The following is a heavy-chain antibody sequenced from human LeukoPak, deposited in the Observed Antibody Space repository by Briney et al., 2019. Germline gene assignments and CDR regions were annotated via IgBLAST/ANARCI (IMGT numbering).Heavy chain of an antibody. V-gene: IGHV1-69-2*01. J-gene: IGHJ4*02. D-gene: IGHD1-26*01. CDR1: GYTFTDYY. Sequence: ASVKISCKVSGYTFTDYYMHWVQQAPGKGLEWMGLVDPEDGETIYAEKFQGRVTITADTSTDTAYMELSSLRSEYTAVYYCATVGGSYSDYWGQGTLVTVSS. CDR2: VDPEDGET. CDR3: ATVGGSYSDY.